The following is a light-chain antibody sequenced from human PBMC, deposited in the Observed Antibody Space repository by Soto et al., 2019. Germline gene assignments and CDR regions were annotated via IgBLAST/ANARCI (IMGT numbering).Light chain of an antibody. CDR3: QQYGSSPPLT. Sequence: EIVLTQSPGTLSLSPGERATLSCRASQSVSSSYLAWYQQKPGQATRLLIYGASSRATGIPDMFSGSGSGTDFTLTISRLAPEDFAVYYCQQYGSSPPLTFGGGTKVEIK. CDR1: QSVSSSY. V-gene: IGKV3-20*01. J-gene: IGKJ4*01. CDR2: GAS.